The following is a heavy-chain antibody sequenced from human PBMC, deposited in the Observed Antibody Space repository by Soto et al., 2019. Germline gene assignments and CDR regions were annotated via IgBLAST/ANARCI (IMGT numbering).Heavy chain of an antibody. V-gene: IGHV4-31*03. Sequence: SETLSLTCTVSGGSISSGGYYWSWIRQHPGKGLECIGYIYYSGSTYYNPSLKSRVTISVDTSKNQFSLKLSSVTAADTAVYYCARIRGSGSYSHAPYYYYGMDVWGQGTTVTVSS. CDR1: GGSISSGGYY. J-gene: IGHJ6*02. D-gene: IGHD3-10*01. CDR3: ARIRGSGSYSHAPYYYYGMDV. CDR2: IYYSGST.